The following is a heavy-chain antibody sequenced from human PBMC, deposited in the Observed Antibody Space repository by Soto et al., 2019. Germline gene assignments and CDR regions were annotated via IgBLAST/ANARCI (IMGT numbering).Heavy chain of an antibody. CDR3: AKGGIWQWAYFYYWGV. V-gene: IGHV4-34*01. CDR1: GGSLSDYF. CDR2: INHLGSI. Sequence: PSQTLSLTCVVSGGSLSDYFWSWLRQTPGMAPEWIGEINHLGSINYNPSLKSRLTMSVDTSKNQFSLTLNSVTAADTATYYCAKGGIWQWAYFYYWGVWHRGTTVTVSS. J-gene: IGHJ6*03. D-gene: IGHD2-21*01.